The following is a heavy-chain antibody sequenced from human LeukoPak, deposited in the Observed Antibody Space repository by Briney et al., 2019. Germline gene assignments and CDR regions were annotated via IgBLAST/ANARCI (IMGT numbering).Heavy chain of an antibody. CDR3: ARRGVTDYVWGSYRYFDY. CDR1: GGSFSGYY. D-gene: IGHD3-16*02. J-gene: IGHJ4*02. CDR2: INHSVST. V-gene: IGHV4-34*01. Sequence: SETLSLTCAVYGGSFSGYYWSWIRQPPGKGLEWIGEINHSVSTNYNPSLKSRVTISVDTSKNQFSLKLSSVTAADTAVYYCARRGVTDYVWGSYRYFDYWGQGTLVTVSS.